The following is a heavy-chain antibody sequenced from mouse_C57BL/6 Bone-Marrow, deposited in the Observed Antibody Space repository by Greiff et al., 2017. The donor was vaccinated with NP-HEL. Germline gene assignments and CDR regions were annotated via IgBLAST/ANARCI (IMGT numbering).Heavy chain of an antibody. D-gene: IGHD2-4*01. CDR2: IYPGSGST. Sequence: VQRVESGAELVKPGASVKMSCKASGYTFTSYWITWVKQRPGQGLEWIGDIYPGSGSTNYNEKFKSKATLTVDTSSSTAYMQLSSLTSEDSAVYYCAYYDVRFAYWGQGTLVTVSA. V-gene: IGHV1-55*01. CDR3: AYYDVRFAY. J-gene: IGHJ3*01. CDR1: GYTFTSYW.